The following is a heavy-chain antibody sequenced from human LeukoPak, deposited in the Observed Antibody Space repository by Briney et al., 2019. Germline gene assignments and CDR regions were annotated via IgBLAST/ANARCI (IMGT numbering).Heavy chain of an antibody. CDR3: ARDSCLIKTCLDY. J-gene: IGHJ4*02. CDR1: GFIFSHFG. Sequence: GGSLRLSCATSGFIFSHFGMHWVRQAPGKGLEWVAAIQSDGSQEYFADSVKGRSTISRDKSKSTMYLQIDTLGAEDTAVYYCARDSCLIKTCLDYWGQGTLVTVSS. V-gene: IGHV3-33*01. D-gene: IGHD3-10*01. CDR2: IQSDGSQE.